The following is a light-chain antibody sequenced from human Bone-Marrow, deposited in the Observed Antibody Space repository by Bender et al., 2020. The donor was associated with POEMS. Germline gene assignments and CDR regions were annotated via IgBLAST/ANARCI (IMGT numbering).Light chain of an antibody. V-gene: IGLV1-40*01. CDR2: GNA. CDR3: QSFDSSLSVHVV. CDR1: SSNIGAGFD. J-gene: IGLJ2*01. Sequence: QSVLTQPPSVSGAPGQRVTISCTGRSSNIGAGFDVHWYQQLPGAAHKLLIFGNANRPSGVPDRFSGSKSGTSASLAITGLQAEDEGDYYCQSFDSSLSVHVVFGGGTKVTVL.